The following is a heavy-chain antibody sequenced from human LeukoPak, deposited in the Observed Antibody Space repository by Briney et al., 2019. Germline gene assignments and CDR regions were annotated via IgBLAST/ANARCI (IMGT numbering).Heavy chain of an antibody. Sequence: SETLSLTCTVSGGSISSYYWSWIRQPPGKGLEWIGYIYYSGSTNYNPSLKSRVTISVDTSKNQFSLKLSSVTAADTAVYYCAGGDYDSSGAGTDYWGQGTLVTVSS. D-gene: IGHD3-22*01. J-gene: IGHJ4*02. V-gene: IGHV4-59*01. CDR1: GGSISSYY. CDR2: IYYSGST. CDR3: AGGDYDSSGAGTDY.